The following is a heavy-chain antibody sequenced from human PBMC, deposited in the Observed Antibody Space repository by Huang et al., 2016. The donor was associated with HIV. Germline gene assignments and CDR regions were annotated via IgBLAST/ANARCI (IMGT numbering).Heavy chain of an antibody. D-gene: IGHD1-26*01. Sequence: EVQLVQSGPEVKKPGESLKISCKAPGYSFTSYWIGWVRQMPGKGPEWMGISYPRDSETRYNPSFQGKITISADKSINTAYLQWSSLKASDTAMYYCARPFSGTYYLFDAWGQGSLVIVSS. J-gene: IGHJ4*02. CDR2: SYPRDSET. CDR1: GYSFTSYW. V-gene: IGHV5-51*01. CDR3: ARPFSGTYYLFDA.